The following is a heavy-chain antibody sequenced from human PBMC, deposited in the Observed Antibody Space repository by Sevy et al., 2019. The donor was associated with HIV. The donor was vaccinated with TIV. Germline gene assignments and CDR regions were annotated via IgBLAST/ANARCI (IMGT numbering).Heavy chain of an antibody. D-gene: IGHD3-10*01. Sequence: GGSLRLSCAASGFTFSTYWMHWVRQAPGKGLVWVSRINSDGSSTNYADSVKGRFTISRDNAKNTLYLQMNSLRAEDTAVYFCARGPGFWGGEFDYWGQGTLVTVSS. CDR1: GFTFSTYW. J-gene: IGHJ4*02. V-gene: IGHV3-74*01. CDR3: ARGPGFWGGEFDY. CDR2: INSDGSST.